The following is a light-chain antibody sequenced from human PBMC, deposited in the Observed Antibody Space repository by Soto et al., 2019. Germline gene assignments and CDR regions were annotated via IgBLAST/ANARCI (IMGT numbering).Light chain of an antibody. Sequence: DIQMTQSPSSLSASVGDRVTFTCRASQDIKDHLGWYQQKPGKAPKSLIYVASRLQSGVPPRFGSSGSGTEFTLTISSLQPEDFAYYFCLQHNSDPWTFGQGTKVEI. V-gene: IGKV1-17*01. CDR2: VAS. CDR3: LQHNSDPWT. CDR1: QDIKDH. J-gene: IGKJ1*01.